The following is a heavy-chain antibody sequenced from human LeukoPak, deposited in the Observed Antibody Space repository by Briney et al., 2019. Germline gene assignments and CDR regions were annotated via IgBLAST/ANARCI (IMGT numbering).Heavy chain of an antibody. CDR2: ISGSGGST. CDR3: ARDGNSYSSSWYVGGRDY. J-gene: IGHJ4*02. D-gene: IGHD6-13*01. Sequence: GGSLRLSCAASGFTFRSYGMNWVRQAPGKGLEWVASISGSGGSTFYADSVKGRFTISRDNSKNTLYLQMNSLRAEDTAVYYCARDGNSYSSSWYVGGRDYWGQGTLVTVSS. CDR1: GFTFRSYG. V-gene: IGHV3-23*01.